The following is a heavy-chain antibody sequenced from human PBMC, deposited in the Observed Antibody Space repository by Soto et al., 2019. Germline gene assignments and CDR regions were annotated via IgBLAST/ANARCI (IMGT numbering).Heavy chain of an antibody. Sequence: QVQLQESGPGLVKPSETLSLTCTVSGGSISSYYWSWIRQPPGKGLEWIGYFYYSGSTNYNPSLKIRVTISVDTSKNQFSLKLSSVTAADTAVYYCARGGWKLFDYWGQGTLVTVSS. J-gene: IGHJ4*02. CDR3: ARGGWKLFDY. CDR1: GGSISSYY. V-gene: IGHV4-59*01. CDR2: FYYSGST. D-gene: IGHD6-19*01.